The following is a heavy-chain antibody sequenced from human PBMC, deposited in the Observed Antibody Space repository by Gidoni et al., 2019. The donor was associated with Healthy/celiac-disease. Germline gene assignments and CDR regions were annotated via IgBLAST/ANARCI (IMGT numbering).Heavy chain of an antibody. CDR2: IYYSGST. V-gene: IGHV4-61*01. Sequence: QVQLQESGPGLVKPSETLPLTCTVSGGSVRRGSYYWSWIRQPPGKGREWIGYIYYSGSTNYNPSLKSRVTISVDTSKNQFSLKLSSVTAADTAVYYCARDHGGDHLYYYYYGMDVWGQGTTVTVSS. D-gene: IGHD4-17*01. CDR3: ARDHGGDHLYYYYYGMDV. J-gene: IGHJ6*02. CDR1: GGSVRRGSYY.